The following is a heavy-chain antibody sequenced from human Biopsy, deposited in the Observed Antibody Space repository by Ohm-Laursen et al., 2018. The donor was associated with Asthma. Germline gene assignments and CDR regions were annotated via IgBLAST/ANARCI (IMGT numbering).Heavy chain of an antibody. Sequence: SSVKVSCKASGGTFSNYPFTWVRQAPGQGLEWMGGIIPIFDTPNSAQKFQGRVTITAGESTSTGYMELSSLRSEDTAVYYCASSGGNYGFYGMDVWGQGTMVTVSS. D-gene: IGHD4-11*01. J-gene: IGHJ6*02. V-gene: IGHV1-69*01. CDR1: GGTFSNYP. CDR2: IIPIFDTP. CDR3: ASSGGNYGFYGMDV.